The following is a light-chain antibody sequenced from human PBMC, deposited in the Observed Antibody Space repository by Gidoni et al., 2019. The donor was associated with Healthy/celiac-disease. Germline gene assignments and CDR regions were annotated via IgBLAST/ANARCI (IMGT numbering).Light chain of an antibody. J-gene: IGLJ2*01. CDR3: QAWGSSTEVV. CDR1: KLGDKY. CDR2: QDS. Sequence: SYELTQPPSMSVSPGQTASITCSGDKLGDKYACWYQQKPGQSPVLVIYQDSKRPSGIPERFSGSNSGNTATLAISGTQALDEADYYCQAWGSSTEVVFGGGTKLTVL. V-gene: IGLV3-1*01.